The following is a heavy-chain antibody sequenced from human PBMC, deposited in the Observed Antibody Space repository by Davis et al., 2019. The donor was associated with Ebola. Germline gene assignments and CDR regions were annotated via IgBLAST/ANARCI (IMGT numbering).Heavy chain of an antibody. D-gene: IGHD3-16*01. CDR3: AKEGNSWAFDL. CDR2: ISYGGTNQ. J-gene: IGHJ4*02. V-gene: IGHV3-30*02. CDR1: GFTFSKFG. Sequence: GGSLRLSCAASGFTFSKFGIKWVRQAPGKGLEWVAFISYGGTNQYYADSVKGRFTITRDNSKNMVYLQMGDLRVEDTALYYCAKEGNSWAFDLWGQGTLVTVSS.